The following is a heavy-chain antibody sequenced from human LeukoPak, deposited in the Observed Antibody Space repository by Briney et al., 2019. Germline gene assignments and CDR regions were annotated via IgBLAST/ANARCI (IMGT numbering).Heavy chain of an antibody. CDR1: GYTFTSYD. V-gene: IGHV1-8*03. CDR2: MNPNSGNT. D-gene: IGHD3-10*01. Sequence: ASVKVSCKASGYTFTSYDINWVRQATGQGLEWMGWMNPNSGNTGYAQKFQGRVTITRNTSISTAYMELSSLRSEDTAVYYCARGPVMVRGVIITNWFDPWGQGTLVTVSS. J-gene: IGHJ5*02. CDR3: ARGPVMVRGVIITNWFDP.